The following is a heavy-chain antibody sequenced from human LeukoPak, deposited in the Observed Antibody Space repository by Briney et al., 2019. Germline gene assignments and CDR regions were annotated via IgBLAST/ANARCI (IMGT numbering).Heavy chain of an antibody. CDR3: ASRRSSGWTEPFDF. Sequence: GGSLRLSCAASGFTFSNYEMNWVRRAPGKGLEWLSDISTNGGNIYYSDSVKGRFTISRDNAKNSLYLQMNSLRAEDTALYYCASRRSSGWTEPFDFWGQGTLVTVSS. J-gene: IGHJ4*02. CDR2: ISTNGGNI. CDR1: GFTFSNYE. V-gene: IGHV3-48*03. D-gene: IGHD6-19*01.